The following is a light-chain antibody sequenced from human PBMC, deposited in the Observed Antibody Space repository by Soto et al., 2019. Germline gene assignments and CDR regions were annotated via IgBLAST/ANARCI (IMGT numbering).Light chain of an antibody. CDR1: TSNIGSNI. J-gene: IGLJ1*01. CDR2: GND. V-gene: IGLV1-44*01. Sequence: QSVLTQPPSASGTPGQRVTVSCSGSTSNIGSNIVNWYQQLPGAAPKLLIYGNDHRPSGVPDRFSGSKSGTSASLTISGLQPEDEAVYYCAVWDESLNGWRVFGTGTKVTVL. CDR3: AVWDESLNGWRV.